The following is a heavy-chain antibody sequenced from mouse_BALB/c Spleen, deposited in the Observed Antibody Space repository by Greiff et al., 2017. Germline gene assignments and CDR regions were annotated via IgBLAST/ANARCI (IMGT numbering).Heavy chain of an antibody. CDR2: ILPGSGST. CDR3: ARYYVRSCQAMDY. V-gene: IGHV1-9*01. J-gene: IGHJ4*01. CDR1: GYTFSSYW. Sequence: QVQLKESGAELMKPGASVKISCKATGYTFSSYWIEWVKQRPGHGLEWIGEILPGSGSTNYNEKFKGKATFTADTSSNTAYMQLSSLTSEDSAVYYCARYYVRSCQAMDYWGQGTPVTVSS. D-gene: IGHD1-1*02.